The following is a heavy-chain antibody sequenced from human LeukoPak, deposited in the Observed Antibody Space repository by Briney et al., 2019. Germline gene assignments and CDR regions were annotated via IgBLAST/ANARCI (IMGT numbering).Heavy chain of an antibody. CDR2: SRNKASSYTT. CDR3: GRXAINANNGMDV. J-gene: IGHJ6*02. D-gene: IGHD1/OR15-1a*01. Sequence: PGGSPRLSCAASGFKFSDHYIDWVRQAPGKGLEWVGRSRNKASSYTTEYAASVEGRFTISRDVSESSLYLQMSSLRTEDTAVYYXGRXAINANNGMDVWGQGTTVTVSS. V-gene: IGHV3-72*01. CDR1: GFKFSDHY.